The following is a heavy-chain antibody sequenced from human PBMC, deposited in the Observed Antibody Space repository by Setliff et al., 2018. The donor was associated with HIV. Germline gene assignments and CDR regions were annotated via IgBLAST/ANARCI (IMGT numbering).Heavy chain of an antibody. CDR1: GDSISSHS. V-gene: IGHV4-59*11. J-gene: IGHJ2*01. D-gene: IGHD3-22*01. CDR2: IDYSGRT. CDR3: ARVFYDSGGFFTTAGPLYLDL. Sequence: ETLSLTCNVSGDSISSHSWTWIRQPPGKGLERIGSIDYSGRTDKKTSLKSRLRMSIDTSKNQFYVNLFSVTAADTAIYYCARVFYDSGGFFTTAGPLYLDLWGRGTLVTVSS.